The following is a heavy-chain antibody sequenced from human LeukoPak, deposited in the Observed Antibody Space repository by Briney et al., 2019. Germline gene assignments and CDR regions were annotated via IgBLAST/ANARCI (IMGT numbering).Heavy chain of an antibody. CDR3: ARDTSLTVTTHFDY. D-gene: IGHD4-17*01. J-gene: IGHJ4*02. V-gene: IGHV3-30-3*01. CDR2: ISYDGSNK. Sequence: GGSLRLSCAASGFIFSSYWMSWVRQAPGKGLEWVAVISYDGSNKYYADSVKGRFTISRDNSKNTLYLQMNSLRAEDTAVYYCARDTSLTVTTHFDYWGQGTLVTVSS. CDR1: GFIFSSYW.